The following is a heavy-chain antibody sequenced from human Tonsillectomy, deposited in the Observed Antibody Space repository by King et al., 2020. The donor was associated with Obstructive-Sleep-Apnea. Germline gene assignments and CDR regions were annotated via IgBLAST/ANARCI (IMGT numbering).Heavy chain of an antibody. D-gene: IGHD3-9*01. J-gene: IGHJ3*02. CDR2: INWNGDST. V-gene: IGHV3-20*01. CDR3: ARVGGGYGILTGYYRGGAFDI. CDR1: GFTFDDYG. Sequence: VKLVESGGGVVRPGGSLRLSCAASGFTFDDYGMSWVRQVPGKGLEWVSGINWNGDSTGYADSVKGRFTISRDNAKNSLYLQMNSLRAEDSAFYHCARVGGGYGILTGYYRGGAFDIWGQGTMVTVSS.